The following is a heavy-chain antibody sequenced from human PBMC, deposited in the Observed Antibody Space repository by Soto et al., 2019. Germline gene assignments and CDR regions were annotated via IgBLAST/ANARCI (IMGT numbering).Heavy chain of an antibody. CDR1: GFTFSSYG. D-gene: IGHD6-19*01. CDR3: AKDYPDSSGWYGSLDY. V-gene: IGHV3-30*18. J-gene: IGHJ4*02. Sequence: GGSLRLSCAASGFTFSSYGMHWVRQAPGKGLEWVAVISYDGSNKYYADSVKGRLTISRDNSKNTLYLQMNSLRAEDTAVYYCAKDYPDSSGWYGSLDYWGQGTLVTVSS. CDR2: ISYDGSNK.